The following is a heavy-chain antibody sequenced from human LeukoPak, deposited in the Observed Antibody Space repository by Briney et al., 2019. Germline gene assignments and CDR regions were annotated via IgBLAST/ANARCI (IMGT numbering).Heavy chain of an antibody. CDR1: GYTFTSYD. D-gene: IGHD6-6*01. V-gene: IGHV1-8*01. Sequence: VASVKVSCKASGYTFTSYDINWVRQATGQGLEWMGWMNPNSGNAGYAQRFQGRVTMTRNTSISTAYTELSSLRSEDTAVYYCARPFYSSSRLPIDPWGQGTLVTASS. CDR3: ARPFYSSSRLPIDP. J-gene: IGHJ5*02. CDR2: MNPNSGNA.